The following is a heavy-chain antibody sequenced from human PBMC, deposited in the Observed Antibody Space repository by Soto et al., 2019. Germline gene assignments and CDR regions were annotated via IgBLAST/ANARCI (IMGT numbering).Heavy chain of an antibody. CDR2: IYHTGGT. J-gene: IGHJ3*02. CDR1: GGSISSDNW. D-gene: IGHD2-15*01. Sequence: QVQLQESGPGLVKPSGTLSLTCAVSGGSISSDNWWIWVRQTPGKGLEYMGEIYHTGGTFYNPSLRSRVPLSLDKTNNRFSLRLPSVTPADTAVYYCAKNTCYGGTCDTAFRIWGQGTTVTVSP. CDR3: AKNTCYGGTCDTAFRI. V-gene: IGHV4-4*02.